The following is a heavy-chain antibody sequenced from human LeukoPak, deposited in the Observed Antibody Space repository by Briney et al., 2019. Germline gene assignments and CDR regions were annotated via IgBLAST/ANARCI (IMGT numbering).Heavy chain of an antibody. CDR1: GYTFTDYY. CDR2: INPNDGDT. J-gene: IGHJ4*02. V-gene: IGHV1-2*02. CDR3: ARLTTVTIRDY. Sequence: ASVKVSCKASGYTFTDYYMHWVRQAPGQGFEWMGWINPNDGDTNYAQKFQGRVTMTRDTSISTAYMELSRLRSDDTAVYYCARLTTVTIRDYWGQGTLVTVSS. D-gene: IGHD4-17*01.